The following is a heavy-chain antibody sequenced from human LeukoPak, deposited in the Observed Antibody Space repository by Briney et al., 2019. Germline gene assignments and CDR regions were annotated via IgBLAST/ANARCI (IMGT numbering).Heavy chain of an antibody. CDR2: IIPIFGTA. CDR1: GYTFSSYA. D-gene: IGHD5-18*01. J-gene: IGHJ5*02. V-gene: IGHV1-69*06. CDR3: ARGSWSRYSYGSPPSSRYNWFDP. Sequence: SVKVSCKASGYTFSSYAISWVRQAPGQGLEWMGGIIPIFGTANYAQKFQGRVTITADKSTSTAYMELNSLRSEDTAVYYCARGSWSRYSYGSPPSSRYNWFDPWGQGTLVTVSS.